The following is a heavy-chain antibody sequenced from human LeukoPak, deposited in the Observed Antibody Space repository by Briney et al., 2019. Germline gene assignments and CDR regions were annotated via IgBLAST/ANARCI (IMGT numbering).Heavy chain of an antibody. Sequence: SETLSLTCTVSGGSISSSSYYWGWIRQPPGKGLEWIGSIYYSGSTYYNPSLKSRVTISVDTSKNQFSLKLSSVTAADTAVYYCAREEKIRTYKSTPLLPGWFDPWGQGTLVTVSS. J-gene: IGHJ5*02. D-gene: IGHD2-15*01. V-gene: IGHV4-39*07. CDR1: GGSISSSSYY. CDR2: IYYSGST. CDR3: AREEKIRTYKSTPLLPGWFDP.